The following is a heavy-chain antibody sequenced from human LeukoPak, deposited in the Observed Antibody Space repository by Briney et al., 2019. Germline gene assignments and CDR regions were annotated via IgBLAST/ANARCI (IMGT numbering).Heavy chain of an antibody. Sequence: KASETLSLTCTVSGGSISSSSYYWGWIRQPPGKGLEWIGIIYYSGSTYYNPSLKSRVTISVDTSKNQFSLKLSSVTAADTAVYYCARASELLWFGELRRHMYWFDPWGQGTLVTVSS. D-gene: IGHD3-10*01. CDR1: GGSISSSSYY. CDR2: IYYSGST. J-gene: IGHJ5*02. V-gene: IGHV4-39*07. CDR3: ARASELLWFGELRRHMYWFDP.